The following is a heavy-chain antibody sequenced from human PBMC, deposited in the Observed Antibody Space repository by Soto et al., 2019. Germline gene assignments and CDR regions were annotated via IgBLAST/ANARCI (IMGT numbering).Heavy chain of an antibody. CDR2: INAGNGNT. D-gene: IGHD6-13*01. Sequence: EASVKVSCKASGYTFTSYAIYWVRQAPGQRLEWMGWINAGNGNTRYSQKFQDRVTITRDASASTVYMELSSLRSEDTAVYYCARDRYSSSWYVGAFDYWGQGTLVTVSS. J-gene: IGHJ4*02. CDR1: GYTFTSYA. CDR3: ARDRYSSSWYVGAFDY. V-gene: IGHV1-3*01.